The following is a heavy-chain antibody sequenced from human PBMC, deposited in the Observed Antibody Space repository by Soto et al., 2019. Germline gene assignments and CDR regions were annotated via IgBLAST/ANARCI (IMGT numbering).Heavy chain of an antibody. CDR2: INSDGSST. Sequence: HPGGSLRLSCAASGFTFSSYWMHWVRQAPGKGLVWVSRINSDGSSTSYADSVKGRFTISRDNAKNTLYLQMNSLRAEDTAVYYCARAGYSSSWYGPNYYYYGMDVWGQGTTVTVSS. CDR3: ARAGYSSSWYGPNYYYYGMDV. CDR1: GFTFSSYW. D-gene: IGHD6-13*01. J-gene: IGHJ6*02. V-gene: IGHV3-74*01.